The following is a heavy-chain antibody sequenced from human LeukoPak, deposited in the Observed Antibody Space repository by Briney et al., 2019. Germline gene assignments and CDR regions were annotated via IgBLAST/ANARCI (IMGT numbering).Heavy chain of an antibody. Sequence: SETLSLTCAVYGGSFSSYYWSWIRQPPGKGLEWIGYIYYSGSTNYNPSLKSRVTISVDTSKNQFSLKLSSVTAADTAVYYCARASPYYYDSSGYYSAFDIWGQGTMVTVSS. CDR2: IYYSGST. CDR1: GGSFSSYY. J-gene: IGHJ3*02. D-gene: IGHD3-22*01. CDR3: ARASPYYYDSSGYYSAFDI. V-gene: IGHV4-59*01.